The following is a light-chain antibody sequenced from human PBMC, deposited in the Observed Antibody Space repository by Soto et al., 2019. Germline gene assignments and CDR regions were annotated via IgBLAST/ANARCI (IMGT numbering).Light chain of an antibody. V-gene: IGLV2-23*03. J-gene: IGLJ1*01. Sequence: QSVLTQPASVSGSPGQSITISCTGTNSDVGSYNLVSWYQQHPGEAPKLMIYEGTKRPSGISSRFSGSKSGNTASLTISGLQADDEADYYCCSYAGNRNVFGTGTKVTVL. CDR3: CSYAGNRNV. CDR2: EGT. CDR1: NSDVGSYNL.